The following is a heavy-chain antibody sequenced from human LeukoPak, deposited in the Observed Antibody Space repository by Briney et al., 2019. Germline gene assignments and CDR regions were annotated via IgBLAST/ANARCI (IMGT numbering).Heavy chain of an antibody. V-gene: IGHV3-23*01. CDR1: GFTFSSYA. J-gene: IGHJ5*02. CDR3: AKLAVIVVVPAANNWFDP. D-gene: IGHD2-2*01. CDR2: ISGGGGST. Sequence: GGSLRLSCAASGFTFSSYAMSWVRQAPGKGLEWVSAISGGGGSTYYADSVKGRFTISRDNSKNTLYLQMNSLRAEDTAVYYCAKLAVIVVVPAANNWFDPWGQGTLVTVSS.